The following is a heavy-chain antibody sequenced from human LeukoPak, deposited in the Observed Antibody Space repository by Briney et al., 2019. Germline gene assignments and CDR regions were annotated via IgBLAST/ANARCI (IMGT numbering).Heavy chain of an antibody. V-gene: IGHV4-30-4*08. CDR3: ARGWGFSH. D-gene: IGHD3-16*01. Sequence: PSETLSLTCTVSGGSISSGENYWGWLRQPQGKGLEWIGYIYYSGSTYYNPSLKSRVTISVDTSKNQFSLKLSSVTAADTAVYYCARGWGFSHWGQGTLVTVSS. CDR2: IYYSGST. J-gene: IGHJ4*02. CDR1: GGSISSGENY.